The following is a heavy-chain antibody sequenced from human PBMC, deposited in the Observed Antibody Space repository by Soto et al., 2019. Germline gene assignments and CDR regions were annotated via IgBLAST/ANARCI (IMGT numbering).Heavy chain of an antibody. CDR3: AHRRVNYDMDV. J-gene: IGHJ6*02. V-gene: IGHV2-5*02. CDR2: IYWDDDK. Sequence: QITLKESGPTLVKPTQTLTLTCTFSGLSVRTSEVGVGWIRQPPGKALEWLAHIYWDDDKRYSPSLKHRLTIPKDTSRIQVVLTMTNMNPVDTGTYYCAHRRVNYDMDVWGQGSTVTVSS. D-gene: IGHD6-13*01. CDR1: GLSVRTSEVG.